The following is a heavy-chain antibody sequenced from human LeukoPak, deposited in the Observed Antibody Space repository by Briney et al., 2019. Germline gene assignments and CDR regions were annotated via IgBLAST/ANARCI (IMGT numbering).Heavy chain of an antibody. D-gene: IGHD1-26*01. Sequence: SQTLSLTCTVSGGSISSSSYYWGWIRQPPGKGLEWIGSIYYSGSTYYNPSLKSRVTISVDTSKNQFSLKLSSVTAADTAVYYCARRVSGSYYGPGYYYYMDVWGKGTTVTVSS. CDR2: IYYSGST. CDR3: ARRVSGSYYGPGYYYYMDV. CDR1: GGSISSSSYY. V-gene: IGHV4-39*01. J-gene: IGHJ6*03.